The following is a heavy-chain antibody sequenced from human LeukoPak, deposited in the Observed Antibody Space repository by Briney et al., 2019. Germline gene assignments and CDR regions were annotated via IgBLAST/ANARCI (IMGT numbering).Heavy chain of an antibody. J-gene: IGHJ3*02. V-gene: IGHV3-23*01. CDR2: ISGSGGTI. CDR3: ARDMTTVTTSFEAFDI. Sequence: GVLRLSCAASGFTFSSYGMSWVRQAPGKGLEWVSAISGSGGTIYYADSVKGRFTISRDNAKNSLYLQMNSLRAEDTAVYYCARDMTTVTTSFEAFDIWGQGTMVTVSS. D-gene: IGHD4-17*01. CDR1: GFTFSSYG.